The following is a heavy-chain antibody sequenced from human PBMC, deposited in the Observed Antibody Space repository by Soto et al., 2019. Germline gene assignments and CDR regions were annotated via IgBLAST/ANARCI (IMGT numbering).Heavy chain of an antibody. CDR3: ASHLVMAGTRGFDH. Sequence: QVQLQESGPGLVKPSGTLSLTCAVSSGSVFSSNWWSWVRLPPGKGLEGIGETRNRGGPNYSPSLKSRVTITVDRSRNHIFLELSSVTAADTAVYYCASHLVMAGTRGFDHWGLGTLVTVSS. CDR2: TRNRGGP. CDR1: SGSVFSSNW. D-gene: IGHD6-19*01. V-gene: IGHV4-4*02. J-gene: IGHJ4*02.